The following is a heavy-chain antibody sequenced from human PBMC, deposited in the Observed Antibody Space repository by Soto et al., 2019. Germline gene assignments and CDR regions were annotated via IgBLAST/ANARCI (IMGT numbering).Heavy chain of an antibody. CDR1: GYSFTSYW. J-gene: IGHJ6*02. CDR3: ATHRSSSNEYYGMDV. D-gene: IGHD6-13*01. V-gene: IGHV5-51*01. CDR2: IYPGDSGT. Sequence: GESMKISCKGSGYSFTSYWIGWVRQMAGKGLEWMGIIYPGDSGTRYSPSFQGQVTISADKSISTADLQWSSLTASDTARYYCATHRSSSNEYYGMDVSGQGTTVTVSS.